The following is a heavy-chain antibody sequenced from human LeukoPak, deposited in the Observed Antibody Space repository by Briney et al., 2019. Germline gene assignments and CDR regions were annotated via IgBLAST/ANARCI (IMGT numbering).Heavy chain of an antibody. V-gene: IGHV1-2*02. J-gene: IGHJ6*03. CDR1: GYTFTGYY. CDR3: ASTYGGGDFVGGNYYYMDV. CDR2: INPNSGGT. Sequence: ASVTVSCKASGYTFTGYYMHWVRQAPGQGREWMGWINPNSGGTNYAQKFQGRVTMTRDTSISTAYMERSRLRSDDTAVYYCASTYGGGDFVGGNYYYMDVWGKGTTVTVSS. D-gene: IGHD2-21*02.